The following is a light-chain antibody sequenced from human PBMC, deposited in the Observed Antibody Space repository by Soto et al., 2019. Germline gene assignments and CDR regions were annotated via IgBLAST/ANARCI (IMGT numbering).Light chain of an antibody. CDR3: SSDAGSKHFVV. CDR2: EVI. CDR1: SSDIGGYNS. Sequence: QSALTQPPSASGSPGQSVTISCTGTSSDIGGYNSVSWYQQHPGKAPKLMIYEVIKRPSGVPDRFSGSKSGNTASLTVSGLLAEDEADYYCSSDAGSKHFVVFGGGTQLTVL. V-gene: IGLV2-8*01. J-gene: IGLJ7*01.